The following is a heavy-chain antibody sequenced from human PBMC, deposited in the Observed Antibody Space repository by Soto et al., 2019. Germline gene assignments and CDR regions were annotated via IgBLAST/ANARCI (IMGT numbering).Heavy chain of an antibody. CDR1: GRRINKK. CDR2: VYSGGTT. J-gene: IGHJ4*02. D-gene: IGHD3-22*01. CDR3: ARAGSPFDSDSSGYWGFDH. Sequence: PVGSLRLSCVDLGGRRINKKMNWVRQAPGKGLEWVSVVYSGGTTYYADSVRGRFTVSRDDSKNALFLQMSSLRAEDTAVYYCARAGSPFDSDSSGYWGFDHWGQGTLVTVSS. V-gene: IGHV3-53*01.